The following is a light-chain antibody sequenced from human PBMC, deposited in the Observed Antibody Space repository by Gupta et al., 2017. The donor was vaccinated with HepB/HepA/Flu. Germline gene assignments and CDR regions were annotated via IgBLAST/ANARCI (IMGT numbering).Light chain of an antibody. J-gene: IGLJ3*02. CDR2: DVH. Sequence: QSALTQPASVPGSPGQSITISCNGTNGDIGGYDLVSWYQQEAQERAPKLINYDVHKRPSWVSDRFAGSKSGNTASMTISGLLAEDEGDYYCSSYTSNNTWVFGGGTKMTVL. CDR1: NGDIGGYDL. V-gene: IGLV2-14*03. CDR3: SSYTSNNTWV.